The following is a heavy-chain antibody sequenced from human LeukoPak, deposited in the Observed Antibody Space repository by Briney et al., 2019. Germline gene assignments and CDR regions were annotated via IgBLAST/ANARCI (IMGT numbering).Heavy chain of an antibody. CDR1: GFTFSSYA. D-gene: IGHD3-10*01. CDR2: ISYDGSNK. Sequence: PGGSLRLSCAASGFTFSSYAMHWVRQAPGKGLEWVAVISYDGSNKYYADSVKGRFTISRDNSKNTLYLQMNSLRAEDTAVYYCANVKSWFGELDAFDIWGQGTMVTVSS. J-gene: IGHJ3*02. CDR3: ANVKSWFGELDAFDI. V-gene: IGHV3-30*04.